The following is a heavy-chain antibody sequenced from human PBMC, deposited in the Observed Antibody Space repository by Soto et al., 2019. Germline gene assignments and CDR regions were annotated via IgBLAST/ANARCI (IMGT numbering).Heavy chain of an antibody. J-gene: IGHJ4*02. CDR2: IGTAGDT. D-gene: IGHD3-22*01. CDR1: GFTFSSYD. V-gene: IGHV3-13*04. Sequence: GGSLRLSCSASGFTFSSYDMHWVRQGPGKGLEWVSAIGTAGDTNYAGSVKGRFTISRENAKNSLYLQMNSLRAGDTAIYFCARAIGPTPFDYWGQGALVTAPQ. CDR3: ARAIGPTPFDY.